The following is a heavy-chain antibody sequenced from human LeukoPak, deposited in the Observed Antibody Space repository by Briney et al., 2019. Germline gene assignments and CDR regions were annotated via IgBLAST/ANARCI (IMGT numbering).Heavy chain of an antibody. Sequence: GGTLRLSCAASGFTFSSYGMSWVRQAPGKGLEWVSAISGSGGSTYYADSVKGRFTISRDNSKNTLYLQMNGLRAEDTAVYYCAKESMVRGALYYYYYYYMDVWGKGTTVTISS. CDR3: AKESMVRGALYYYYYYYMDV. V-gene: IGHV3-23*01. J-gene: IGHJ6*03. CDR1: GFTFSSYG. CDR2: ISGSGGST. D-gene: IGHD3-10*01.